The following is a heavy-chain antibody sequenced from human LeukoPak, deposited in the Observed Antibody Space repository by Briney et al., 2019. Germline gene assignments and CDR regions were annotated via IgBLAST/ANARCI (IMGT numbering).Heavy chain of an antibody. J-gene: IGHJ4*02. CDR1: GFTFSAYG. CDR3: AKEITRPNRAVAGLNY. Sequence: GGSLRLSCAASGFTFSAYGMHWVRQAPGKGLEWGAIISYDGTNKYYADSVKGRFTISRDNSKNTLYLQMNSLRAEDTAVYYCAKEITRPNRAVAGLNYWGQGTLVTVSS. V-gene: IGHV3-30*18. CDR2: ISYDGTNK. D-gene: IGHD6-19*01.